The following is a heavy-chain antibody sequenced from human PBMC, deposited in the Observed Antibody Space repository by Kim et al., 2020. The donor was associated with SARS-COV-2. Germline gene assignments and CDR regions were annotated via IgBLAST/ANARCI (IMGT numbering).Heavy chain of an antibody. V-gene: IGHV3-21*01. CDR3: ARRYYDILTGYVCY. D-gene: IGHD3-9*01. J-gene: IGHJ4*01. Sequence: GGSLRLSCAASGFTFSSYSMSWVRQAPGKGLEWVSSISSSSSYTYYADSVKGRFTISRDKAKNSLYLQMNSLRAEDTAVYYCARRYYDILTGYVCYWR. CDR2: ISSSSSYT. CDR1: GFTFSSYS.